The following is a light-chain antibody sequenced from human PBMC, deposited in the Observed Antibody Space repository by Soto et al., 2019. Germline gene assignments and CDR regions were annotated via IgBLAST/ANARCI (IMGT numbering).Light chain of an antibody. CDR1: QTISSW. CDR3: KHYHSYSEA. Sequence: DIQMTQSPSTLSVSVGDRVTITCRDSQTISSWLAWYQQKPGKATKLLIYKASTLKSGVPSRFSGSGSGTEFTLNIRRLQPDDFAPYYCKHYHSYSEAFGQGTKVDI. J-gene: IGKJ1*01. CDR2: KAS. V-gene: IGKV1-5*03.